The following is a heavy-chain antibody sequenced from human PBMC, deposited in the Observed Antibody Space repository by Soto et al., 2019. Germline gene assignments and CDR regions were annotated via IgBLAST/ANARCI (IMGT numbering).Heavy chain of an antibody. Sequence: QVQLQQWGAGLLKPSETLSLTCAVYGGSFSGYYWSWIRQPPGKGLEWIGEINHSGSTNYNPSLKSRVTISVDASKNQFSLKLSSVTAADTAVYYCARGDGGSCISWVQGTLVTVSS. J-gene: IGHJ5*02. V-gene: IGHV4-34*01. CDR1: GGSFSGYY. CDR3: ARGDGGSCIS. D-gene: IGHD2-15*01. CDR2: INHSGST.